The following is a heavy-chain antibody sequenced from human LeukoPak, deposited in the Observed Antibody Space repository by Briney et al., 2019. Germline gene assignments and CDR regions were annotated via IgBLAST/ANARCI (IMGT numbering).Heavy chain of an antibody. J-gene: IGHJ4*02. D-gene: IGHD2-2*01. CDR3: ARVPRYCSSTSCPYYFDY. V-gene: IGHV1-46*01. CDR1: GYTFTSYY. CDR2: INPSGGST. Sequence: ASVKVSCKASGYTFTSYYMHWVRQAPGQGLEWMGIINPSGGSTSYAQKFQGRVTMTRYTSTSTVYMELSSLRSEDTAVYYCARVPRYCSSTSCPYYFDYWGQGTLVTVSS.